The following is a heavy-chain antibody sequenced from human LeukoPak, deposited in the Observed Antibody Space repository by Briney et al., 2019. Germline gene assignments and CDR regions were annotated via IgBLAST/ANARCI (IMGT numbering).Heavy chain of an antibody. D-gene: IGHD3/OR15-3a*01. J-gene: IGHJ4*02. V-gene: IGHV1-2*02. Sequence: GASVKVSCKTSGYTFIDYYMHWVRQAPGQGLEWMGWINPNSGGTNYAQKFQGRITMTRDTSITTVYMELSRLRSDGTAVYYCARDLLGTGYGPIIYFDYWGQGTLVTVSS. CDR3: ARDLLGTGYGPIIYFDY. CDR2: INPNSGGT. CDR1: GYTFIDYY.